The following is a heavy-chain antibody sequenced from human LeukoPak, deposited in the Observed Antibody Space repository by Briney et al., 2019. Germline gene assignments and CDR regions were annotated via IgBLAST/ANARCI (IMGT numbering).Heavy chain of an antibody. CDR1: GDSVSSNSVA. V-gene: IGHV6-1*01. Sequence: SQTLSLTCAISGDSVSSNSVAWNWIRQSPSRGLEWLGRTYYRSKWYNDYAVSVKSRITINPDTSKNQFSLQLNSVTPEDTAVYYCARDLGVTMVRGVIIKIDNWFDPWGQGTLVTVSS. CDR3: ARDLGVTMVRGVIIKIDNWFDP. D-gene: IGHD3-10*01. J-gene: IGHJ5*02. CDR2: TYYRSKWYN.